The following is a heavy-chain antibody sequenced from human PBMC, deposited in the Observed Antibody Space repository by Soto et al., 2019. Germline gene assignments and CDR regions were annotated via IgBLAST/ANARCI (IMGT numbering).Heavy chain of an antibody. CDR3: AREGFPFGPGAVRGARDI. CDR1: GGTFGSNA. J-gene: IGHJ3*02. V-gene: IGHV1-69*15. Sequence: QVQLVQSGAAVRRPGSSVTVSCKASGGTFGSNAISWVRQAPGQGLEWMGNIIAIFGTTHNERKFQGRDTITADEPTNRDYMEQSRLTSEETAVYYCAREGFPFGPGAVRGARDIWGQGRVVSVSS. D-gene: IGHD3-10*01. CDR2: IIAIFGTT.